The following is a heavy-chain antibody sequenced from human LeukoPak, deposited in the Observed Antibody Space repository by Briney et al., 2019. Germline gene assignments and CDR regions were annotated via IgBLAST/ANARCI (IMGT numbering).Heavy chain of an antibody. V-gene: IGHV4-39*07. CDR1: GDSISSSHYY. J-gene: IGHJ4*02. Sequence: SETLSLTCIVSGDSISSSHYYWGWLRQPPRKGLEWIATIYYSGSTYYNPSLKSRLTMSRDTSKNQFSLNLSSVTAADTAVYYCARAPLPTGFGPGYYFDYWGQGTLVTVSS. CDR3: ARAPLPTGFGPGYYFDY. CDR2: IYYSGST. D-gene: IGHD1-14*01.